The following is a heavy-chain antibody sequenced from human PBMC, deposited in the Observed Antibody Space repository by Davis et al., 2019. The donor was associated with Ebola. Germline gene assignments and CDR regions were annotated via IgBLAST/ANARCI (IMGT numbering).Heavy chain of an antibody. CDR1: GFSFGDYG. J-gene: IGHJ6*02. D-gene: IGHD1-1*01. CDR3: AKVEGFYYYYGMDV. Sequence: GGSLRLSCAASGFSFGDYGMSWVRQAPGKGLEWVSAISGGATLYADSVKGRFTISRDISKNTLYLQMNSLRAEDTAVYYCAKVEGFYYYYGMDVWGQGATVTVSS. V-gene: IGHV3-23*01. CDR2: ISGGAT.